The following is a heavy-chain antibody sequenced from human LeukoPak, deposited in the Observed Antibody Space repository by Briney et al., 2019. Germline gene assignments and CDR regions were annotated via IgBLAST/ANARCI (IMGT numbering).Heavy chain of an antibody. CDR3: ARDMGWQQFDQ. CDR1: RFTFSNYW. J-gene: IGHJ4*02. V-gene: IGHV3-7*01. Sequence: PGGSLRLSCVASRFTFSNYWTTWVRQAPGKGLERVANIKKDGGETYYMESVKGRFTISRDNARNSLYLQMNSLTVEDTAVYYCARDMGWQQFDQWGQGTLVTVSS. CDR2: IKKDGGET. D-gene: IGHD5-24*01.